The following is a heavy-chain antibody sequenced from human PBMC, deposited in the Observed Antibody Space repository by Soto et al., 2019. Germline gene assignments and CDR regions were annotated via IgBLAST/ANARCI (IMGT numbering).Heavy chain of an antibody. J-gene: IGHJ5*02. CDR3: VRDIVHTRDKNWFDP. V-gene: IGHV1-18*01. D-gene: IGHD5-12*01. CDR1: GYTFNSYG. Sequence: ASVKVSCKASGYTFNSYGITWVRQAPGQGLEWMGWISAYNGDTNYAQNFRGRVTMTTDTSTSTAYMELRSLRSDDTAMYYCVRDIVHTRDKNWFDPWGQGTQVTVSS. CDR2: ISAYNGDT.